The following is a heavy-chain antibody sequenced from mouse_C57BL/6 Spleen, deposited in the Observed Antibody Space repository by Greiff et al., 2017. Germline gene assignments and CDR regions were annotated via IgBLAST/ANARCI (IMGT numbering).Heavy chain of an antibody. CDR3: ARDRGRGGSSYGLAY. J-gene: IGHJ3*01. D-gene: IGHD1-1*01. CDR1: GFTFSDYY. CDR2: INYDGSST. Sequence: EVKLMESEGGLVQPGSSMKLSCTASGFTFSDYYMAWVRQVPEKGLEWVANINYDGSSTYYLESLKSRFIISRDNAKNILYLQMSSLKSEYTATYYCARDRGRGGSSYGLAYWGQGTLVTVSA. V-gene: IGHV5-16*01.